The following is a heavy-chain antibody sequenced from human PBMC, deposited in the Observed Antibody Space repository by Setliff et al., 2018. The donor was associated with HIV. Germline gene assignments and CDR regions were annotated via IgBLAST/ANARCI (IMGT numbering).Heavy chain of an antibody. D-gene: IGHD3-9*01. CDR3: AKTSNTGYLFCSDY. V-gene: IGHV3-7*03. Sequence: PGGSLRLSCAASGFTFSSAWMGWVRQAPAKGLEWVANISPDGSATYYVDSVKGRFTISRDNAKNSLYLQLNSLRAEDTAVYYCAKTSNTGYLFCSDYWGQGTLVTVSS. J-gene: IGHJ4*02. CDR2: ISPDGSAT. CDR1: GFTFSSAW.